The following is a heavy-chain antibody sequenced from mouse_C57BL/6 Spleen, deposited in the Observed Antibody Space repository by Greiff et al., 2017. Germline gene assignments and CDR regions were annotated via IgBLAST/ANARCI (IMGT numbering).Heavy chain of an antibody. J-gene: IGHJ3*01. Sequence: QVQLQQSGAELVMPGASVKLSCKASGYTFTSSWMHWVKQRPGQGLEWIGEIDPSDSYTNYNQKFKGKSTLTVDKSSSTAYMQLSSLAAEDTAVYYCARRGNDYDGAWFAYWGQGTLVTVSA. CDR3: ARRGNDYDGAWFAY. D-gene: IGHD2-4*01. CDR2: IDPSDSYT. V-gene: IGHV1-69*01. CDR1: GYTFTSSW.